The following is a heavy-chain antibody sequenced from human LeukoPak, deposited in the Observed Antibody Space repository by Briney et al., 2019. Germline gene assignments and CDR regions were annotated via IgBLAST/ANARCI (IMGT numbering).Heavy chain of an antibody. J-gene: IGHJ4*02. Sequence: GSLRLSCAASGFTFSDSALHWVRQPSGQGLEWAGYIKRKDCNYATAYLASVKGRFTISRYDSKNTGYLQMKSLKTEGTGVYFCARARSGWDLYSFDYWGEGVLVTVSS. CDR3: ARARSGWDLYSFDY. CDR2: IKRKDCNYAT. V-gene: IGHV3-73*01. D-gene: IGHD6-19*01. CDR1: GFTFSDSA.